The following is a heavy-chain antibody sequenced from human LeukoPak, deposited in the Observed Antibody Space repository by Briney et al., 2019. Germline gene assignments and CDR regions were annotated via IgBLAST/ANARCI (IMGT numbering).Heavy chain of an antibody. CDR1: GGSISSSSYY. J-gene: IGHJ4*02. CDR3: ARENYFDS. CDR2: IYYSGTT. V-gene: IGHV4-61*05. Sequence: PSETLSLTCTVSGGSISSSSYYWGWFRQPPGKGLEWIGYIYYSGTTKYNPSLKSRVTISVDTSKNQFSLKLNSVTAADTAVYYCARENYFDSWGQGTLVTVSS.